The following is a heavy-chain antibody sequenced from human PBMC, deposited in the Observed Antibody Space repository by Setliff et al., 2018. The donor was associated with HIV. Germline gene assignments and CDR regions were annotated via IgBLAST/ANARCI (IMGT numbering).Heavy chain of an antibody. CDR2: INPNSGGT. CDR1: GYTFTDYY. V-gene: IGHV1-2*02. Sequence: ASVKVSCKASGYTFTDYYIHWVRQAPGQGLEWMGWINPNSGGTNYAQRFQGRVIMTRDTSISTAYMQLSRLRSDDTAVYYRARDRLSYNFYYYGMDVWGQGTTVTVS. J-gene: IGHJ6*02. CDR3: ARDRLSYNFYYYGMDV. D-gene: IGHD1-26*01.